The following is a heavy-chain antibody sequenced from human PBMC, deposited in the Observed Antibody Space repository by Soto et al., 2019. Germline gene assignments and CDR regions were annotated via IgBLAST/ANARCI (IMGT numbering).Heavy chain of an antibody. J-gene: IGHJ6*02. CDR1: GFTFSTFA. CDR2: VSYSGDYT. D-gene: IGHD3-22*01. CDR3: AKADSSGYKYYYGLDV. Sequence: GGSLRLSCAASGFTFSTFAMSWVRQAPGKGLEWVSGVSYSGDYTNYADSVKGRFTISRDNFKNTLYLQINNLRAEDTATYYCAKADSSGYKYYYGLDVWGQGTAVTVSS. V-gene: IGHV3-23*01.